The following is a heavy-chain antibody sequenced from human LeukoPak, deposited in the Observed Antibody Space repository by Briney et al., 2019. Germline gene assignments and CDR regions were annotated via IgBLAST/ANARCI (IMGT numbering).Heavy chain of an antibody. CDR2: ISYDGSNK. CDR1: GFTFSSYA. Sequence: GGSLRLSCAASGFTFSSYAMHWVRQAPGKGLEWVAVISYDGSNKYYADSVKGRFTISRDNSKNTLYLQMNSLRAEDAAVYYCARARAGTYYYDSSGWDYYYYGMDVWGQGTTVTVSS. D-gene: IGHD3-22*01. CDR3: ARARAGTYYYDSSGWDYYYYGMDV. V-gene: IGHV3-30*04. J-gene: IGHJ6*02.